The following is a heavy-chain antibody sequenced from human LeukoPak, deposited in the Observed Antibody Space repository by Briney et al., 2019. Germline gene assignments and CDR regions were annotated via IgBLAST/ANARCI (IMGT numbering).Heavy chain of an antibody. J-gene: IGHJ4*02. CDR2: IYYAGFT. D-gene: IGHD5-18*01. CDR1: GGSISSSSYY. Sequence: NPSETLSLTCTVSGGSISSSSYYWDWIRQSPGKGLEWIGSIYYAGFTYYNPSLRSRVTISVDTSKNQFSLRLTSVTAADTAVYYCARDHPDSYGPRGTEYWGQGTLVTVSS. CDR3: ARDHPDSYGPRGTEY. V-gene: IGHV4-39*07.